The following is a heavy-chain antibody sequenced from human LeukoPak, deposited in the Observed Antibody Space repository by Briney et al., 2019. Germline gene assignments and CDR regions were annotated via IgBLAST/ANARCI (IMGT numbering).Heavy chain of an antibody. CDR2: IYYSGSP. V-gene: IGHV4-39*01. CDR3: ARHVGFITMVRGVINNNWFDP. CDR1: GDSISSGDYY. J-gene: IGHJ5*02. D-gene: IGHD3-10*01. Sequence: PSETLSLTCTVSGDSISSGDYYWSWIRQPPGKGLEWIGSIYYSGSPYYNPSLKSRVTISVDTSKKQFSLKLSSVTAADTAVYYCARHVGFITMVRGVINNNWFDPWGQGTLVTVSS.